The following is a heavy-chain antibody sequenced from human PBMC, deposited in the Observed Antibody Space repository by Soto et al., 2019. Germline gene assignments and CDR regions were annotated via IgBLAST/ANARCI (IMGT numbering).Heavy chain of an antibody. J-gene: IGHJ5*02. CDR2: INHSGST. D-gene: IGHD2-2*01. CDR3: VAYGCSSTSCYAGGNNWFDP. Sequence: SETLSLTCAVYGGSFSGYYWSWIRQPPGKGLEWIGEINHSGSTNYNPSLKSRVTISVDTSKNQFSLKLSSVTAADTAVYYCVAYGCSSTSCYAGGNNWFDPWGQGTLVTVSS. V-gene: IGHV4-34*01. CDR1: GGSFSGYY.